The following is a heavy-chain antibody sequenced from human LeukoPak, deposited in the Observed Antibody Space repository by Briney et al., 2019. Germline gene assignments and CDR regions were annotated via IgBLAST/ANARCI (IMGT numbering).Heavy chain of an antibody. CDR1: GYTFTDYY. J-gene: IGHJ4*02. CDR2: ISVNNGNT. D-gene: IGHD1-7*01. Sequence: ASVKVSCKVSGYTFTDYYMHWVQQAPGKGLEWMGWISVNNGNTNNAQNLQDRVTMTTDTSTSTAYVELRSLRSDDTAVYYCARARGHLNYDFWGQGTLVTVSS. CDR3: ARARGHLNYDF. V-gene: IGHV1-18*04.